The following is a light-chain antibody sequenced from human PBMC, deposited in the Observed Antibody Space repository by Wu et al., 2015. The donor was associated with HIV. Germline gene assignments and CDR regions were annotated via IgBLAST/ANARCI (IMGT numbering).Light chain of an antibody. V-gene: IGKV3-20*01. CDR3: QQYGSSPYS. CDR1: QSVSSSY. CDR2: GVS. J-gene: IGKJ2*03. Sequence: EIVLTQSPGTLSLSPGERATLSCRASQSVSSSYLAWYQEKPGQAPRLLIYGVSSRATGIPDRFSGSGSETDFTLTISRLEPEDSAVYYCQQYGSSPYSFGQGTKLEI.